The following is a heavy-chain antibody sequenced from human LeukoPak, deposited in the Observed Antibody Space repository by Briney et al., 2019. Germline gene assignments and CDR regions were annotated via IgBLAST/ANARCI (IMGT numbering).Heavy chain of an antibody. CDR3: ARFRGRDGYKNAYYFDY. CDR2: INHSGST. D-gene: IGHD5-24*01. V-gene: IGHV4-34*01. Sequence: PSETLSLTCAVYGGSFSGYYWSWIRQPPGKGLEWIGEINHSGSTNYNPPLKSRVTISVDTSKNQFSLKLSSVTAADTAVYYCARFRGRDGYKNAYYFDYWGQGTLVTVSS. CDR1: GGSFSGYY. J-gene: IGHJ4*02.